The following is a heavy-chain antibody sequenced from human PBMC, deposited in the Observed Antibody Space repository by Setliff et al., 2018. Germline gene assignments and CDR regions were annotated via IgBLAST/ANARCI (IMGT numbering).Heavy chain of an antibody. D-gene: IGHD3-16*01. J-gene: IGHJ6*02. Sequence: SVKVSCKASGGTFSSYAISWVRQAPGQGLEWMGGIIPIFGTANYAQKFQGRVTITADESTSTAYMELSSLGSEDTAVYYCARERAGGRGFTFGAIYYHYGMDVWGQGTTVTVSS. V-gene: IGHV1-69*13. CDR2: IIPIFGTA. CDR1: GGTFSSYA. CDR3: ARERAGGRGFTFGAIYYHYGMDV.